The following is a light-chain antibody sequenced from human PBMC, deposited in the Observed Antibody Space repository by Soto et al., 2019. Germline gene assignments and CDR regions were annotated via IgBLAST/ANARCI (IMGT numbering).Light chain of an antibody. CDR1: SSNIGNNY. CDR3: GTWAIGLRVGI. V-gene: IGLV1-51*01. J-gene: IGLJ1*01. CDR2: DNN. Sequence: QSVLTQPPSVSAAPGQKVTISCSGSSSNIGNNYVSWYQQLPATAPKLLIYDNNNRPSGIPDRFPGSKSRTSATLVITGLQAGDEAAYYCGTWAIGLRVGIFGTGTKLTV.